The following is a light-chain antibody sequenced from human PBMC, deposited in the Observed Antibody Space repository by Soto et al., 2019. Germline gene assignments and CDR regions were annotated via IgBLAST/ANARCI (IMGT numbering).Light chain of an antibody. CDR1: SSITDSY. CDR2: RNN. J-gene: IGLJ1*01. CDR3: SSYAGSNKSV. V-gene: IGLV1-47*01. Sequence: QSVLTQPPSASGTPGQRVTISCSGSSSITDSYVYWYQQLPGTAPKLLIYRNNQRPSGVPDRFSGSKSGNTASLTVSGLQPEDEADYYCSSYAGSNKSVFGTGTKVTVL.